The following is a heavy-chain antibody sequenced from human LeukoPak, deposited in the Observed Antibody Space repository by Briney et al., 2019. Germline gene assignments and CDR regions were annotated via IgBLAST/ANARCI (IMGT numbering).Heavy chain of an antibody. CDR3: ARNLSHGYCSGGTCYSSLYFDY. CDR2: ISAYNGNT. J-gene: IGHJ4*02. CDR1: GYTFTSYG. Sequence: ASVKVSCKASGYTFTSYGISWVRQAPGQGLEWMGWISAYNGNTNYAQNLQGRVTMTTDTSTSTAYMELRSLRSDATAMYYCARNLSHGYCSGGTCYSSLYFDYWGQGTLVTVSS. D-gene: IGHD2-15*01. V-gene: IGHV1-18*01.